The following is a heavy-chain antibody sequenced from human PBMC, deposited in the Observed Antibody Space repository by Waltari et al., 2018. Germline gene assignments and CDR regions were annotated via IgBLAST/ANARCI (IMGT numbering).Heavy chain of an antibody. V-gene: IGHV1-3*03. CDR1: GYTFTSYA. Sequence: QVQLVQSGAEVKKPGASVKVSCTASGYTFTSYAMHWVRQAPGQRLEWMGWINAGNGNTKYSQEFQGRVTITRDTSASTAYMELSSLRSEDMAVYYCARGFITMVRGGIDYWGQGTLVTVSS. CDR3: ARGFITMVRGGIDY. D-gene: IGHD3-10*01. CDR2: INAGNGNT. J-gene: IGHJ4*02.